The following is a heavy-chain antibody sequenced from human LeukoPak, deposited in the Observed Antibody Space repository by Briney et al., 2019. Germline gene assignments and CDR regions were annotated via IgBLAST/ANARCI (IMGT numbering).Heavy chain of an antibody. J-gene: IGHJ3*02. Sequence: PSETLSLTCTVSGGSISSTGYSWSWIRQLPGKAPEWIGYIHYSGSTYYNPSLKSRLTISIDTSNNQFSLKLSSVTAADTAVYYCARLRDSSGYEAFDIWGQGTMVTVSS. V-gene: IGHV4-31*03. CDR2: IHYSGST. CDR1: GGSISSTGYS. D-gene: IGHD3-22*01. CDR3: ARLRDSSGYEAFDI.